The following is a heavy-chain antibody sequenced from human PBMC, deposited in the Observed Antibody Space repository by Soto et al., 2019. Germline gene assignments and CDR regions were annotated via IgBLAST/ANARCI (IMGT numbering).Heavy chain of an antibody. CDR3: ARELPDGLGY. V-gene: IGHV1-46*01. CDR1: GYTFTSYY. D-gene: IGHD3-16*01. Sequence: ASVKVSCKASGYTFTSYYMHWVRQAPGQGLEWMGIINPTGGSTTYAQKFQGRVAMTRDTSTSTVYMELSSLRSEDTAVYYCARELPDGLGYWSQGTLVTVSS. CDR2: INPTGGST. J-gene: IGHJ4*02.